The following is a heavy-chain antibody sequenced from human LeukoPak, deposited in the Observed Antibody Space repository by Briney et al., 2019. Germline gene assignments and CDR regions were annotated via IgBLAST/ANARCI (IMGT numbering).Heavy chain of an antibody. CDR3: ARFPYSNYDNSDC. D-gene: IGHD4-11*01. Sequence: SETLSLTCAVSGGSISSYYWSWIRQPPGKGLEWIGYIYYSGSTNYNPSLKSRVTISVDTSKNQFSLKLSSVTAADTAVYYCARFPYSNYDNSDCWGQGTLVTVSS. V-gene: IGHV4-59*08. CDR2: IYYSGST. CDR1: GGSISSYY. J-gene: IGHJ4*02.